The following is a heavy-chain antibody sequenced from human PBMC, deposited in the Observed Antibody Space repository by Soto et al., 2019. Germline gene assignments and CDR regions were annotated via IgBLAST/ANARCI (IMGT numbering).Heavy chain of an antibody. J-gene: IGHJ4*02. CDR3: ARRKRYYYDSSGYYHGSFDY. V-gene: IGHV4-34*01. CDR1: GGSFSGNY. D-gene: IGHD3-22*01. Sequence: PSETLSLTCAVYGGSFSGNYWSWIRQPPGKGLEWIGEINHSGSTNYNPSLKSRVTISVDTSKNQFSLKLSSVTAADTAVYYCARRKRYYYDSSGYYHGSFDYWGQGTLVTVSS. CDR2: INHSGST.